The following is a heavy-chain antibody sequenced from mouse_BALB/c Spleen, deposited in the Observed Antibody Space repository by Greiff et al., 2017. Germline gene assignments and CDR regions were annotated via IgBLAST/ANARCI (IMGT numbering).Heavy chain of an antibody. CDR1: GFTFSSFG. CDR2: ISSGSSTI. CDR3: ARSYGYYGFYAMDY. V-gene: IGHV5-17*02. Sequence: EVMLVESGGGLVQPGGSRKLSCAASGFTFSSFGMHWVRQAPEKGLEWVAYISSGSSTIYYADTVKGRFTISRDNPKNTLFLQMTSLRSEDTAMYYCARSYGYYGFYAMDYWGQGTSVTVSS. J-gene: IGHJ4*01. D-gene: IGHD2-3*01.